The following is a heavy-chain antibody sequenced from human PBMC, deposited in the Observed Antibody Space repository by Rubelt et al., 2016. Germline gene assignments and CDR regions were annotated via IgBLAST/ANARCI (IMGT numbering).Heavy chain of an antibody. CDR1: GFTFSRIW. J-gene: IGHJ4*02. V-gene: IGHV3-7*01. CDR2: IREDGSEK. CDR3: ASQPLIFGIVSTFDN. D-gene: IGHD3-3*02. Sequence: VQLVESGGGVVQPGGSLRLSCAASGFTFSRIWMSWVRQAPGKGLEWVANIREDGSEKYYLDSVKGRFTISRDNAKNALYLQMNSLRAEDTAVYFCASQPLIFGIVSTFDNWGQGSLSPSPQ.